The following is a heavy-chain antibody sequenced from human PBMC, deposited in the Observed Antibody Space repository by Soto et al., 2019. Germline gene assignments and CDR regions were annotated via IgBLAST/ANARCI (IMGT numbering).Heavy chain of an antibody. Sequence: PGGSLRLSCAASGFTFSSYVMHWVRQSPGKGLEWVAVIWSDGSNKYYADSVKGRFTISRDNSKNRLYLQMNSLRIEDTAVYNCARGRYGMDVWGRGTTL. CDR3: ARGRYGMDV. CDR1: GFTFSSYV. CDR2: IWSDGSNK. J-gene: IGHJ6*02. V-gene: IGHV3-33*01.